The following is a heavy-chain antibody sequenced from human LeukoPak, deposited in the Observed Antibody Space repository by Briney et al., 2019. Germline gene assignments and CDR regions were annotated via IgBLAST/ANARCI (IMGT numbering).Heavy chain of an antibody. CDR3: AREVGITVYDSSGYYLSQGYYYYYYMDV. CDR2: IYTSGST. D-gene: IGHD3-22*01. CDR1: GGSIYSGSYY. J-gene: IGHJ6*03. V-gene: IGHV4-61*02. Sequence: PSETLSLTCTVSGGSIYSGSYYWSWIRQPAGKGLEWIGRIYTSGSTNYNPSLKSRVTMSVDTSKNQFSLKLSSVTAADTAVYYCAREVGITVYDSSGYYLSQGYYYYYYMDVWGKGTTVTVSS.